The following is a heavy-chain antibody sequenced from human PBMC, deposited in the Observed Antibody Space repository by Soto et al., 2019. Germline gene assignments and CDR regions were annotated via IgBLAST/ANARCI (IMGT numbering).Heavy chain of an antibody. CDR2: IIPILGTA. CDR1: GGTFSSYA. V-gene: IGHV1-69*10. CDR3: ARDYDFWSGYYGFGMDV. J-gene: IGHJ6*02. Sequence: SVKVSCKASGGTFSSYAISWVRQAPGQGLEWMGGIIPILGTANYAQKFQGRVTITADKSTSTAYMELSSLRSEDTAVYYCARDYDFWSGYYGFGMDVWGQGTTVTSP. D-gene: IGHD3-3*01.